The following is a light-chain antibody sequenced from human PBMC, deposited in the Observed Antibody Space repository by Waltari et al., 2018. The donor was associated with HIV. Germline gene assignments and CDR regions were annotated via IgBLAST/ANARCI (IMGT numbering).Light chain of an antibody. Sequence: SYVLTQPPSVSVAPGQTARITWGGNNIGSKSVHWYQQKPGQAPVLVVYDDSDRPSGIPERFSGSNSGNTATLTISRVEAGDEADYYCQVWDSGSDHYVFGTGTKVTVL. V-gene: IGLV3-21*02. CDR2: DDS. J-gene: IGLJ1*01. CDR3: QVWDSGSDHYV. CDR1: NIGSKS.